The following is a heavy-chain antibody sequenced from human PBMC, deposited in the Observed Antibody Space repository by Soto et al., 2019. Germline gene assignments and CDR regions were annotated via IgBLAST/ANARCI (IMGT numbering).Heavy chain of an antibody. CDR1: GGSISSYY. D-gene: IGHD5-12*01. CDR3: ARYSGYEFFDY. CDR2: IYYSGST. Sequence: PSENLSLTCTVSGGSISSYYWSWIRQPPGKGLEWIGYIYYSGSTNYNPSLKSRVTISVDTSKSQFSLKLSSVTAADTAVYYCARYSGYEFFDYWGQGTLVTVSS. V-gene: IGHV4-59*08. J-gene: IGHJ4*02.